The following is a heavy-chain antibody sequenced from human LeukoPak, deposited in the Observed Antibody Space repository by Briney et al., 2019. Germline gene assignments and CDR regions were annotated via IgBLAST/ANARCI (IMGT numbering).Heavy chain of an antibody. V-gene: IGHV3-30-3*01. J-gene: IGHJ4*02. D-gene: IGHD4-17*01. CDR1: EFTFSSYA. Sequence: GGTLRPSCAASEFTFSSYAMHWVRQAPGKGLEWVAVISYDGSNKYYADSVEGRFPISRDNSKNTLYLQMNSLRDEDTAVYYCARERVTTGDYWGQGTLVTGSS. CDR2: ISYDGSNK. CDR3: ARERVTTGDY.